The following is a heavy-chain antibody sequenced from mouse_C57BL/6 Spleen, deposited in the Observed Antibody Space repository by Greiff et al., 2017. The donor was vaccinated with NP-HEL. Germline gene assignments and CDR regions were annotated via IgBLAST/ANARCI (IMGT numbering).Heavy chain of an antibody. D-gene: IGHD2-3*01. CDR2: IDPEDGET. V-gene: IGHV14-2*01. J-gene: IGHJ2*01. Sequence: VQLQQSGAELVKPGASVKLSCTASGFNIKDYYMHWVKQRTEQGLEWIGRIDPEDGETKYAPTFQGKATITADTSSNTAYLQLSSLTSEDTAVYYCARLGDGYFHYWGQGTTLTVSS. CDR1: GFNIKDYY. CDR3: ARLGDGYFHY.